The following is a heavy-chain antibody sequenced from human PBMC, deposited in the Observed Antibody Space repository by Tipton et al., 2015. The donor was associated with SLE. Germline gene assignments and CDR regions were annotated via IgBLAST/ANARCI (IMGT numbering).Heavy chain of an antibody. J-gene: IGHJ4*02. V-gene: IGHV4-39*07. CDR1: GASISSSSYY. CDR3: ARDMDGYGDPNLFDN. CDR2: VYYSGSS. Sequence: TLSLTCTVSGASISSSSYYWVWFRRPPGKGLEWTGSVYYSGSSYYNPSLKSRVTISVDTSKNQFSLKLRSVTAADTAVYYCARDMDGYGDPNLFDNWGQGTLVTVSS. D-gene: IGHD2-21*02.